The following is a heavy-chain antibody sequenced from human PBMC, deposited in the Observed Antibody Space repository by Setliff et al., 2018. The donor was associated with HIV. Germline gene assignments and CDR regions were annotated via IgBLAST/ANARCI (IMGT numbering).Heavy chain of an antibody. CDR1: GFSFSAFS. CDR3: VRDLMWAFDI. V-gene: IGHV3-21*05. D-gene: IGHD2-21*01. J-gene: IGHJ3*02. CDR2: ITKDGGET. Sequence: GSLRLSCVDSGFSFSAFSMNWGRQVPGKGLEWISYITKDGGETHLSDSVKGRFTISRDNAMNSRYLQMSSLRVEDKAVYYCVRDLMWAFDIWGQGTMVTVSS.